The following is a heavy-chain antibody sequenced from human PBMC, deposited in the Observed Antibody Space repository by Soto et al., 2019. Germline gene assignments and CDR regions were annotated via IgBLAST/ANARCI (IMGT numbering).Heavy chain of an antibody. CDR2: IYHSGST. D-gene: IGHD3-3*01. J-gene: IGHJ3*02. CDR1: GGSISSSNW. Sequence: QVQLQESGPGLVKPSGTLSLTCAVSGGSISSSNWWSWVRQPPGKGLEWIGEIYHSGSTNYNPSLKSRVTISVDKDKNQFYMKMSSVTDADTAVYYCARGYDFWSGHADAFDIWGQGTMVTVSS. V-gene: IGHV4-4*02. CDR3: ARGYDFWSGHADAFDI.